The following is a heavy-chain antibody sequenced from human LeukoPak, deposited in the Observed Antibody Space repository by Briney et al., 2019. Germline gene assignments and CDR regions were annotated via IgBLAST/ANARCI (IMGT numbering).Heavy chain of an antibody. D-gene: IGHD2-15*01. V-gene: IGHV1-69*13. CDR1: GGTFSSYA. CDR3: ATLRYCSGGSCYSDAFDI. Sequence: SVKVSCKASGGTFSSYAISWVRQAPGQGLEWMGGIIPIFGTADYAQKFQGRVTITADESTSTAYMELSSLRSEDTAVYYCATLRYCSGGSCYSDAFDIWGQGTMVTVSS. J-gene: IGHJ3*02. CDR2: IIPIFGTA.